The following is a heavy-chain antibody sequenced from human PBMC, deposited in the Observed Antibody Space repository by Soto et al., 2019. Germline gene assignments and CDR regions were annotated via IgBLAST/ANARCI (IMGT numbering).Heavy chain of an antibody. V-gene: IGHV3-33*01. J-gene: IGHJ4*02. CDR3: AGDLGFNIGVAGSMGY. CDR1: GFTFSSYG. Sequence: WGSLRLSCAASGFTFSSYGMHWVRQAPGKGLEWGAGIWYDGSNKYYADSVKGRFTISRDNSKNTLYLQMNSLRAEDTAVYYCAGDLGFNIGVAGSMGYWGQGXLVTV. D-gene: IGHD6-19*01. CDR2: IWYDGSNK.